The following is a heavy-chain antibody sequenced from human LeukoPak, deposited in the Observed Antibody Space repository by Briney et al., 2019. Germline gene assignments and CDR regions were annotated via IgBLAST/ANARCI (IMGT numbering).Heavy chain of an antibody. D-gene: IGHD6-6*01. V-gene: IGHV3-30*08. CDR1: AFTFSSYA. Sequence: PGRSLRLSCAASAFTFSSYAMHWVRQAPGKGLEWVVVITCDGSNKYYADSVKGRFTISRDNSKNSLYLQRNSRRAEDAAVYYGARASDPYSSSSGLGYWGQGTLVTVSS. CDR2: ITCDGSNK. CDR3: ARASDPYSSSSGLGY. J-gene: IGHJ4*02.